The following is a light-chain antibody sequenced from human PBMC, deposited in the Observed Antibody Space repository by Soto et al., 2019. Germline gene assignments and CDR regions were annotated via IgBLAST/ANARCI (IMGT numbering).Light chain of an antibody. CDR2: DAS. CDR3: PQRSSWPIT. V-gene: IGKV3-11*01. Sequence: GLSQSPATLSLYTRERVTLSCGASQSVSSYLAWYQQKPGQAPRLLMYDASNRATGIPARFSGSGSGTDFTLTISSLEPEDFAVYYCPQRSSWPITFGHGRLLAI. J-gene: IGKJ5*01. CDR1: QSVSSY.